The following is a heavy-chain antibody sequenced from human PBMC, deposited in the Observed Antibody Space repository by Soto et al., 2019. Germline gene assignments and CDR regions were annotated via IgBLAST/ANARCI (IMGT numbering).Heavy chain of an antibody. CDR3: ARKADSSSWYGQNRDYYYGMDV. CDR2: ISAYNGNT. Sequence: ASVKVSCKASGYTFTSYGISWVRQAPGQGLEWMGWISAYNGNTNYAQKLQGRVTMTTDTSTSTAYMELRSLRSDDTAVYYCARKADSSSWYGQNRDYYYGMDVWGQGTTVTV. D-gene: IGHD6-13*01. V-gene: IGHV1-18*04. CDR1: GYTFTSYG. J-gene: IGHJ6*02.